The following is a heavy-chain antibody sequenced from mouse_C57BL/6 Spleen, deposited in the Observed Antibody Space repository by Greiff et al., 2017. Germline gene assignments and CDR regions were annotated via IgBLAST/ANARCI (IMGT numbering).Heavy chain of an antibody. D-gene: IGHD1-1*01. J-gene: IGHJ4*01. CDR2: IYPGDGDT. CDR3: ARKGVYYGSSYGAMDY. Sequence: VQLQQSGAELVKPGASVKISCKASGYAFSSYWMNWVKQRPGKGLEWIGQIYPGDGDTNYNGKFKGKATLTADKSSSTAYMQLSSLTSEDSAVYFCARKGVYYGSSYGAMDYWGQGTSVTVSS. CDR1: GYAFSSYW. V-gene: IGHV1-80*01.